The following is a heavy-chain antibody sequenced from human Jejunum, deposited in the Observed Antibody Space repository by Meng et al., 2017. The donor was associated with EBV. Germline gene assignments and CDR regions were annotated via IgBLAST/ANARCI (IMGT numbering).Heavy chain of an antibody. CDR1: GDSVRSYY. CDR2: THYSETS. Sequence: QLRLQESGPGLVKPWDTLSLTCTVTGDSVRSYYWSWIRQSPEKGLEWIGYTHYSETSIYSPSLMSRATISVDTSNSQFSLKLNSVTAADTAIYYCTRGSTGAFNAWGQGILVNVSS. D-gene: IGHD1-26*01. CDR3: TRGSTGAFNA. V-gene: IGHV4-59*02. J-gene: IGHJ5*02.